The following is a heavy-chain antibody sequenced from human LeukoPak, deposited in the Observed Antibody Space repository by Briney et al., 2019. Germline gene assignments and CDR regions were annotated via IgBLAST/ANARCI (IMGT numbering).Heavy chain of an antibody. CDR3: VSFYEIY. J-gene: IGHJ4*02. Sequence: PGGSLRLSCAASGFTFSTCSMKWVRQAPGKALEWVSSISGSSYHIYYADSVKGRFTISRDNANNLLYLQMNSLRAEDTAVYYCVSFYEIYWGRGTLVTVSS. CDR2: ISGSSYHI. CDR1: GFTFSTCS. V-gene: IGHV3-21*01. D-gene: IGHD2/OR15-2a*01.